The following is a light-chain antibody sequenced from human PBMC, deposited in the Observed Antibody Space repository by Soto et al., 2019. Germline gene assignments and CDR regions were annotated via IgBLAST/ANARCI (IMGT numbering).Light chain of an antibody. CDR3: ISYTSSSTWL. CDR2: EVS. Sequence: QSVLTQPASVSGSPGQSITISCTGTSSDVGAYNYVSWYQQHPGKAPKLMIYEVSNRPSGVSNRFSGSKSANTASLTISGLPAGDEAYYYCISYTSSSTWLFGGGTKLTVL. V-gene: IGLV2-14*03. CDR1: SSDVGAYNY. J-gene: IGLJ3*02.